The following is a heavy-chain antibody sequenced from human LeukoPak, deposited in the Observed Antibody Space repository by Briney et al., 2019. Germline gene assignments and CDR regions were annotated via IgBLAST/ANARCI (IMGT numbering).Heavy chain of an antibody. V-gene: IGHV4-30-4*01. CDR3: ASYDFWSGYYTY. J-gene: IGHJ4*02. D-gene: IGHD3-3*01. CDR1: GGSISSGDYY. Sequence: SETLSLTCAVSGGSISSGDYYWSWIRQPPGKGLECIGYIFNSGDANYSPSLRSRVIMSLDTSNNQFSLNLSSVTAADTAVYYCASYDFWSGYYTYWGPGILVTVAS. CDR2: IFNSGDA.